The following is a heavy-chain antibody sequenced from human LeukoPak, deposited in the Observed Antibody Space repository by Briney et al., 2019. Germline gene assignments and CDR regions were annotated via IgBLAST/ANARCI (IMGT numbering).Heavy chain of an antibody. J-gene: IGHJ3*02. CDR2: IYYSGST. CDR1: GGPISSSSYY. Sequence: SETLSLTCTVSGGPISSSSYYWGWIRQPPGKGLEWIGYIYYSGSTNYNPSLKSRVTISVDTSKNQFSLKLSSVTAADTAVYYCARGPRMVAMNGYAFDIWGPGTTVIVSS. CDR3: ARGPRMVAMNGYAFDI. D-gene: IGHD2-2*01. V-gene: IGHV4-61*05.